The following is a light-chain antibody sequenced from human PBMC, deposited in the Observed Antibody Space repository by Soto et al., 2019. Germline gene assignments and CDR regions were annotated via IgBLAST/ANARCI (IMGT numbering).Light chain of an antibody. Sequence: QSVLTEPPSVSAAPGQKVTISCSGSSSNIGNNYVSWYQQLPGTAPKLLIHQNNTRPSGIPDRFSGSKSGTSATLGITGLQTGDEADYYCGTWDSSLSAYVFGTGTKVTVL. CDR1: SSNIGNNY. V-gene: IGLV1-51*02. CDR2: QNN. J-gene: IGLJ1*01. CDR3: GTWDSSLSAYV.